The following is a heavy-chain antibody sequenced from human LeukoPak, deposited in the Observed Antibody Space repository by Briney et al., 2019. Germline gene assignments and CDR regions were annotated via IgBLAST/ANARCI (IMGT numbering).Heavy chain of an antibody. D-gene: IGHD5-24*01. V-gene: IGHV3-30-3*01. CDR2: ISYDGSNK. CDR3: ARDSGGYNSDVDY. CDR1: GFTFSSYA. J-gene: IGHJ4*02. Sequence: PGGSLRLSCAASGFTFSSYAMHWVRQAPGKGLEWVAVISYDGSNKYYADSVKGRFTISRDNSKSTLYLQMNSLRAEDTAVYYCARDSGGYNSDVDYWGQGTLVTVSS.